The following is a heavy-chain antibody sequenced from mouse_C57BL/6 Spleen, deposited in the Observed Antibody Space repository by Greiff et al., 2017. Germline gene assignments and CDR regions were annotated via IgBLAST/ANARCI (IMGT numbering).Heavy chain of an antibody. CDR2: INPSTGGT. CDR1: GYSFTGYY. CDR3: ARESGTGGFAY. J-gene: IGHJ3*01. D-gene: IGHD4-1*01. V-gene: IGHV1-42*01. Sequence: EVKLMESGPELVKPGASVKISCKASGYSFTGYYMNWVKQSPEKSLEWIGEINPSTGGTTYNQKFKAKATLTVDKSSSTAYMQLKSLTSEDSAVYYCARESGTGGFAYWGQGTLVTVSA.